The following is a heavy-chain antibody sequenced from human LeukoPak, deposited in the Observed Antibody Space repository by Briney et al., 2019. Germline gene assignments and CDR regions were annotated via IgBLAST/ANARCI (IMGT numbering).Heavy chain of an antibody. D-gene: IGHD5-18*01. Sequence: SETLSLTCSVSGGSISTYHWNWIWKPPGKGLEWIGYMQSSGISKYNPSLKSRVNIFVDTSKNQFVLNLRSVTAADTAVYYCARDKRHSYGRYFDPWGQGMLVTVSS. V-gene: IGHV4-59*01. CDR2: MQSSGIS. CDR1: GGSISTYH. CDR3: ARDKRHSYGRYFDP. J-gene: IGHJ4*02.